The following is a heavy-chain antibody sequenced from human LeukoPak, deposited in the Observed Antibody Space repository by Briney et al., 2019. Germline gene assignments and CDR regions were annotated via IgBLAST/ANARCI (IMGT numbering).Heavy chain of an antibody. CDR2: ISGSSSTI. Sequence: GSLILSCAASGFTFSSYSMNWVRQAPGKGLEWGSYISGSSSTIYYADSVKGRFTISRDNGKNTLYLQMNSLRAEDTAVYYCARGSTYYDSSGQVPFDYWGQGTLVTVSS. D-gene: IGHD3-22*01. CDR3: ARGSTYYDSSGQVPFDY. CDR1: GFTFSSYS. J-gene: IGHJ4*02. V-gene: IGHV3-48*01.